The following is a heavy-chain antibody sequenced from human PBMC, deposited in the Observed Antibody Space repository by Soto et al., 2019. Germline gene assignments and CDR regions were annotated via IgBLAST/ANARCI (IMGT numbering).Heavy chain of an antibody. D-gene: IGHD3-9*01. V-gene: IGHV4-39*01. CDR3: AKLDKGIQNFDTLGTYDY. CDR2: IHFSGSN. CDR1: GASISSSYY. J-gene: IGHJ4*02. Sequence: QLQLQESGPGLVKPSETLSLTCTVSGASISSSYYWGWIRQSPGTGLLVWIGSIHFSGSNDYNTSLENRVNTSVDTAKNQPTLKLTSVTAAHTAVYYCAKLDKGIQNFDTLGTYDYWGQGTLVTVSS.